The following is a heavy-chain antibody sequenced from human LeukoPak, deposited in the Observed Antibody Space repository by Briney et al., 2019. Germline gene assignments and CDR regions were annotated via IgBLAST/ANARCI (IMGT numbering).Heavy chain of an antibody. D-gene: IGHD1-26*01. V-gene: IGHV4-38-2*02. CDR3: ARGVGATTNFDY. CDR2: IHYSGST. Sequence: SETLSLTCTVSGYSISSGYYWGWIRQPPGKGLEWIGSIHYSGSTYYNPSLKSRVTISVDTSKNQFSLKLSSVTAADTAVYYCARGVGATTNFDYWGQGTLVTVSS. CDR1: GYSISSGYY. J-gene: IGHJ4*02.